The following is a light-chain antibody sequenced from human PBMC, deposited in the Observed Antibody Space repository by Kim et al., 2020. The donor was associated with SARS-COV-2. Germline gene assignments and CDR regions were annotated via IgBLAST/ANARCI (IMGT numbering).Light chain of an antibody. Sequence: VAPGESATLACRASQGVRHKLAWYQQKPGQPPRLLIYDASTRATDIPARFSGSGSGTEFTLTISSLQSEDFALCYCQEYNSSPLVTFGGGTKLEI. CDR1: QGVRHK. V-gene: IGKV3D-15*02. CDR3: QEYNSSPLVT. J-gene: IGKJ2*01. CDR2: DAS.